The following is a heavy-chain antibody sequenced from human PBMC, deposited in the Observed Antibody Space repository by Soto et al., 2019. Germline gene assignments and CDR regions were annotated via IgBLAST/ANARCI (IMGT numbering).Heavy chain of an antibody. CDR1: GYTFTSYD. CDR2: MNPNSGNT. J-gene: IGHJ6*03. V-gene: IGHV1-8*01. CDR3: ALSYSVFDWNYYYTYMDV. D-gene: IGHD5-12*01. Sequence: ASVKVSCKASGYTFTSYDINWVRQATGQGLEWMGWMNPNSGNTGYAQKFQGWVTMTRDTSISTAYMELSRLRSDDTAVYYCALSYSVFDWNYYYTYMDVWGKGTTVTVSS.